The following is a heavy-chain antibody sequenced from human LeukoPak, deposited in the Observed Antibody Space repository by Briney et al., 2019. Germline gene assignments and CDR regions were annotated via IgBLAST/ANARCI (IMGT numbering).Heavy chain of an antibody. J-gene: IGHJ6*03. D-gene: IGHD2-2*02. Sequence: SETLSLTCAVYGGSFSGYYWSWIRQPPGKGLEWNGEINHSGSTNYNPSLKSRVTISVDTSKNQFSLKLSSVTAADTAVYYCARGGYCSSTSCYKAYYYYYYMDVWGKGTTVTVSS. CDR1: GGSFSGYY. CDR2: INHSGST. CDR3: ARGGYCSSTSCYKAYYYYYYMDV. V-gene: IGHV4-34*01.